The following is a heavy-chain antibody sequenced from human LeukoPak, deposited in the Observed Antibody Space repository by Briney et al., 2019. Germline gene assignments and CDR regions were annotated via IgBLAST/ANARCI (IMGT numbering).Heavy chain of an antibody. J-gene: IGHJ5*02. V-gene: IGHV4-34*01. D-gene: IGHD2-2*02. Sequence: SETLSLTCAVYGGSFSGYYWSWIRQAPGKGLEWIGEINHHGSTNGNTSLKSRVTIIVDTSTNQFSLKLSSVNATDTAVYYCARGYCSSTSCYRRVWFDPWGQGTLVTVSS. CDR3: ARGYCSSTSCYRRVWFDP. CDR1: GGSFSGYY. CDR2: INHHGST.